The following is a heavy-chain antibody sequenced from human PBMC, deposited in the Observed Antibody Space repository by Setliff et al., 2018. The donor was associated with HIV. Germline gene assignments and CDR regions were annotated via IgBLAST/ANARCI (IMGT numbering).Heavy chain of an antibody. Sequence: CTVSGGSISSGSNYWSWIRQPAGKGLEWIGHIYTSGSTNYNPSLKSRVTISVDTSKNQFYLKLSSVTAADTAVYYCTRDLPDYDYALIWGQGTLVTVSS. D-gene: IGHD3-10*01. CDR1: GGSISSGSNY. J-gene: IGHJ3*02. CDR2: IYTSGST. CDR3: TRDLPDYDYALI. V-gene: IGHV4-61*09.